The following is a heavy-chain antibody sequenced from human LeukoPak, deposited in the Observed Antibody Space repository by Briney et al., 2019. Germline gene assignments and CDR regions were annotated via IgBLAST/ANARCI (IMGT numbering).Heavy chain of an antibody. J-gene: IGHJ4*02. CDR2: IKSKNVGETT. CDR1: GLTFDNAW. D-gene: IGHD4-23*01. Sequence: GGSLRLSCVVSGLTFDNAWMSWVRQAPGKGLECVGRIKSKNVGETTEYAAPVQGRFTISRDDSKNTVYLQMSNLKTEDTAVYYCTTGPGNSGYWGQGTLVTVSS. V-gene: IGHV3-15*01. CDR3: TTGPGNSGY.